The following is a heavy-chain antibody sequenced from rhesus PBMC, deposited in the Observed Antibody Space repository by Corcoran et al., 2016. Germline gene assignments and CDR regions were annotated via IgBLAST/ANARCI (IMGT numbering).Heavy chain of an antibody. CDR2: ISGSIGST. V-gene: IGHV4-65*01. CDR1: GGSVSSSNW. Sequence: QVQLQESGPGLVKPSETLSLTCAVSGGSVSSSNWWSWIRQPPGKGLEWIGYISGSIGSTYYNPYLKSRVTIYTVTSKNQFSLKLSSVTAADTAVDYCAQSPTLYSNDVYFDYWGQGVLVTVSS. CDR3: AQSPTLYSNDVYFDY. D-gene: IGHD4-23*01. J-gene: IGHJ4*01.